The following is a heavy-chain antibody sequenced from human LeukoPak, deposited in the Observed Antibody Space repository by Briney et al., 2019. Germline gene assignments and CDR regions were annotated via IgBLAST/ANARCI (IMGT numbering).Heavy chain of an antibody. V-gene: IGHV4-34*01. CDR2: INHSGST. J-gene: IGHJ4*02. D-gene: IGHD1-7*01. CDR1: GGSFSGYY. Sequence: SETLSLTCAVYGGSFSGYYWSWIRQPPGKGLEWIGEINHSGSTNYNPSLKSRVTISVDTSKNQFSLKLSSVTAADTAVYYCARGLFNNWNYVIGYWGQGTLVTVSS. CDR3: ARGLFNNWNYVIGY.